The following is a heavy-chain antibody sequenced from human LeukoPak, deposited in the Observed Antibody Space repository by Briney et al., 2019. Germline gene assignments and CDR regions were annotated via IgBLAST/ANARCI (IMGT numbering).Heavy chain of an antibody. CDR3: ARLRGDAFDI. V-gene: IGHV1-8*03. J-gene: IGHJ3*02. CDR2: MNPNSGNT. Sequence: ASVEVSCKASGYTFTSYDINWVRQATGQGLEWMGWMNPNSGNTGYAQKFQGRVTITRSTSISTAYMELSSLRSEDTAVYYCARLRGDAFDIWGQGTMVTVSS. D-gene: IGHD1-26*01. CDR1: GYTFTSYD.